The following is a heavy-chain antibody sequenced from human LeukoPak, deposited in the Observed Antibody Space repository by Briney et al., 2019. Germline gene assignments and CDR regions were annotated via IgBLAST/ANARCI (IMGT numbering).Heavy chain of an antibody. Sequence: PSENLSLTCAVYGGSFSGYYWSWIRQPPGRGLEWIGEINHSGSTNYNPSLKSRVTISVDTSKNQFSLKLSSVTAADTAVYYCASGAQLRYLLYWGQGTLVTVSS. CDR3: ASGAQLRYLLY. J-gene: IGHJ4*02. CDR1: GGSFSGYY. D-gene: IGHD5-24*01. V-gene: IGHV4-34*01. CDR2: INHSGST.